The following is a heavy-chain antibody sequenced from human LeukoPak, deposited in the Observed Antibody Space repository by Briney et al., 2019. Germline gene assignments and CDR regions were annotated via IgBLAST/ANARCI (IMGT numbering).Heavy chain of an antibody. Sequence: PSETLSLTCTVSGGSISSGGYYWSWIRQHPGKGLEWIGYIYYSGSTYYNPSLKSRVTISVDTSKNQFSLKLSSVTAADTAVYYCARELSGSSAINYFDYWGQGTLVTVSS. V-gene: IGHV4-31*03. D-gene: IGHD3-10*01. CDR2: IYYSGST. CDR3: ARELSGSSAINYFDY. J-gene: IGHJ4*02. CDR1: GGSISSGGYY.